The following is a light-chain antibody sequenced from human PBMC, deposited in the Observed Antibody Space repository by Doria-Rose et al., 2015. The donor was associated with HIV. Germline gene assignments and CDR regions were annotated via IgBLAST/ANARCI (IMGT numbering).Light chain of an antibody. J-gene: IGKJ1*01. V-gene: IGKV3-20*01. CDR3: HQYGTSWT. Sequence: TQSPGTLSLSPGERATLSCRASQSCSSTYIAWYQQKPGQALSLLIYDGSTRATGIPDRFSASGSGTDFTLTINRLEPEDFALYYCHQYGTSWTFGQGTKVEI. CDR2: DGS. CDR1: QSCSSTY.